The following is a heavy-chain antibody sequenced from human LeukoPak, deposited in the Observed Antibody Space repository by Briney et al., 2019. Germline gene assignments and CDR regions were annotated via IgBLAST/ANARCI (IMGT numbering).Heavy chain of an antibody. D-gene: IGHD5-18*01. CDR2: INSDGSNT. CDR3: ARGYSYGYDFDY. CDR1: GFTFSSYW. V-gene: IGHV3-74*01. J-gene: IGHJ4*02. Sequence: GESLRLSCAASGFTFSSYWMHWVRQAPGKGLVWASHINSDGSNTNYADSVKGRFTISRDNAKNTLYLQMNSLRAEDTAVYYCARGYSYGYDFDYWGQGTLLTVSS.